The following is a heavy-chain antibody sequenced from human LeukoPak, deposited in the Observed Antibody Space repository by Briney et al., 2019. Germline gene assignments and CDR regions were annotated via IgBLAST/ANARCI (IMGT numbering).Heavy chain of an antibody. CDR3: ARQTYSGWPDY. J-gene: IGHJ4*02. D-gene: IGHD6-19*01. V-gene: IGHV4-59*08. CDR1: GGSISSYY. CDR2: VYHSGNT. Sequence: SETLSLTCTVSGGSISSYYWSWIRQPPGKGLEWIGYVYHSGNTNYNPPLRSRVTISVDTSKNQFSLKLSSVTAADTAVYYCARQTYSGWPDYWGQGNLVTVSS.